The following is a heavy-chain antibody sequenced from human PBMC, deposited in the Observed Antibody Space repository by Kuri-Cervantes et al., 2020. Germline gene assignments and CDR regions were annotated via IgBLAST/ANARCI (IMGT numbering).Heavy chain of an antibody. J-gene: IGHJ6*02. Sequence: SVKVSCKASGGTSSSYAISWVRQAPGQGLEWMGGIIPIFGTANYAQKFQGRVTITADESTSTAYVELSSLRSEDTAVYYCARDYGDYVRPYYYYYGMDVWGQGTTVTVSS. CDR1: GGTSSSYA. D-gene: IGHD4-17*01. CDR3: ARDYGDYVRPYYYYYGMDV. CDR2: IIPIFGTA. V-gene: IGHV1-69*13.